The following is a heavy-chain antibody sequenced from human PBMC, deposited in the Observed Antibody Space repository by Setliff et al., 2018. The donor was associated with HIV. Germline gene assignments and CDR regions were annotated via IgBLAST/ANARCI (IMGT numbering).Heavy chain of an antibody. Sequence: GGSLRLSCAASGFSFKSAWMSWVRQAPGKGLEWVGHIKAKVVGATTDYSAPVKGRFTISRDNAKSSLILQMNSLRVEDTAMYYCVRESSGWRWGQGTLVTVSS. V-gene: IGHV3-15*01. D-gene: IGHD6-19*01. J-gene: IGHJ1*01. CDR2: IKAKVVGATT. CDR3: VRESSGWR. CDR1: GFSFKSAW.